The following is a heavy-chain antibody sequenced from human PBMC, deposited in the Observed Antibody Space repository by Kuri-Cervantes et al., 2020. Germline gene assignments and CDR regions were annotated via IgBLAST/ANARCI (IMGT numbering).Heavy chain of an antibody. J-gene: IGHJ5*02. CDR3: AREVYYDILSQYSEGFDP. Sequence: GESLKISCAASGFTFSSYGMHWVRQAPGKGLEWVAVISYDGSNKYYAGSVKGRFTISRDNSKNTLYLQMNSLRAEDTAVYYCAREVYYDILSQYSEGFDPWGQGTLVTVSS. CDR2: ISYDGSNK. V-gene: IGHV3-30*03. CDR1: GFTFSSYG. D-gene: IGHD3-9*01.